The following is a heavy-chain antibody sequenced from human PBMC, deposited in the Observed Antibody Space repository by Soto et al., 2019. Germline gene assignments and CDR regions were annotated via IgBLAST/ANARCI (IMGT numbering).Heavy chain of an antibody. J-gene: IGHJ4*02. V-gene: IGHV4-34*01. Sequence: QVQLQQWGAGLLKPSETLSLTCAVYGGPFSGYYWIWFRQPPGKGLEWIGEINHSGSTNYNPSLKSRVTISVDTSKNQFSLKLSSVTAADTAVYYCARRPSSYFDYWGQGTLVTVSS. D-gene: IGHD2-2*01. CDR3: ARRPSSYFDY. CDR2: INHSGST. CDR1: GGPFSGYY.